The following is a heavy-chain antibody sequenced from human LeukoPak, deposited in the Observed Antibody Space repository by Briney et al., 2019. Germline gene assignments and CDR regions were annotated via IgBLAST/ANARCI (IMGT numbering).Heavy chain of an antibody. V-gene: IGHV3-23*01. D-gene: IGHD3-22*01. CDR2: ISGSGGST. CDR3: AKLTYYYDSSGSYHFDY. J-gene: IGHJ4*02. Sequence: PGGSLRLSCAASGFTFSSYAMSWVRQAPGKGLEWVSAISGSGGSTYYADSVKGRFTISRDNSKNTLYLQMNSLRAEDTAVYYCAKLTYYYDSSGSYHFDYWGQGTLVTVSS. CDR1: GFTFSSYA.